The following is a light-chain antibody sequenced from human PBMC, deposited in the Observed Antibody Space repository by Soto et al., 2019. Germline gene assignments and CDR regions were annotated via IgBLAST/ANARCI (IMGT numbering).Light chain of an antibody. J-gene: IGKJ5*01. V-gene: IGKV3-11*01. Sequence: IVLAQSPATLCLSPGERGTLSCRASQSVSSYLAWYQQKPGQAPRLLIYDASNRATAIPARFSGSGCGTDFTLTISSLDPEAFAVYYCQQRSNWPPSITFGQGTRLEIK. CDR3: QQRSNWPPSIT. CDR1: QSVSSY. CDR2: DAS.